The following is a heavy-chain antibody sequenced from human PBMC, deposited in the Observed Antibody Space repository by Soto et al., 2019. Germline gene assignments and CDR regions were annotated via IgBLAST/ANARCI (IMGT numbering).Heavy chain of an antibody. J-gene: IGHJ3*02. V-gene: IGHV1-46*01. D-gene: IGHD2-2*01. CDR3: ARGGSGSTSSPEAFDI. CDR1: GYTFISLY. CDR2: INPSGGST. Sequence: ASVKVSFKASGYTFISLYIHWVRQAPGQGLEWMGIINPSGGSTTYAQKFQGRVTMTRDTSTSTGYMELSSLRSEDTAVYYCARGGSGSTSSPEAFDIWGQGTMVTVSS.